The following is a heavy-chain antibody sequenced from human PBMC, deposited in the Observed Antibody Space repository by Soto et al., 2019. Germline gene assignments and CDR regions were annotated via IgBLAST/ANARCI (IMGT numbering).Heavy chain of an antibody. CDR1: GFTFSSYA. D-gene: IGHD3-10*01. Sequence: GVSLSLSCAASGFTFSSYAMHWVRQAPGKGLEWVAVISYDGSNKYYADSVKGRFTTSRDNSKNTLYLQMNSLRAEDTAVYYCARELLYGMDVWGQGTTVTVSS. CDR3: ARELLYGMDV. CDR2: ISYDGSNK. J-gene: IGHJ6*02. V-gene: IGHV3-30-3*01.